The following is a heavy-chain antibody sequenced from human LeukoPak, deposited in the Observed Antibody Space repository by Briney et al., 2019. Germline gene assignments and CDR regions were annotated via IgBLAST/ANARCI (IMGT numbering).Heavy chain of an antibody. CDR1: GFTFSSYA. J-gene: IGHJ4*02. CDR2: ISWNSGSI. CDR3: AKDLGAGSGSYYNPGEY. D-gene: IGHD3-10*01. V-gene: IGHV3-9*01. Sequence: GGSLRLSCAASGFTFSSYAMSWVRQAPGKGLEWVSGISWNSGSIGYADSVKGRFTISRDNAKNSLYLQMNSLRAEDTALYYCAKDLGAGSGSYYNPGEYWGQGTLVTVSS.